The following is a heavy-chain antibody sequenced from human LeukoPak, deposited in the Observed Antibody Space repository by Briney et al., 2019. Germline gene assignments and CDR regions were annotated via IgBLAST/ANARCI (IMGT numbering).Heavy chain of an antibody. CDR2: ISYFGST. Sequence: PSETLSLTCAVSGGSINSYYWSWIRQPPGKGLEWIGYISYFGSTNYNPSLKSRVTISVDTSKNQFSLKLSSVTAADTAVYYCARHYPPYSSGWYYFDYWGQGTLVTVSS. D-gene: IGHD6-19*01. V-gene: IGHV4-59*08. CDR3: ARHYPPYSSGWYYFDY. J-gene: IGHJ4*02. CDR1: GGSINSYY.